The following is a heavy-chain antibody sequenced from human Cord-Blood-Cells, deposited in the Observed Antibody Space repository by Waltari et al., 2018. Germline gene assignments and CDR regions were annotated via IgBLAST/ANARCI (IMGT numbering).Heavy chain of an antibody. CDR2: IYYRGST. D-gene: IGHD3-9*01. CDR3: ARMSYWVSRAFDI. Sequence: QLQLQESGPGLVKPSETLSLTCTVSGGSISSSSYYWGWIRQPPGKGLEWMGSIYYRGSTYSNPSLKSRVTISVDTAKTQFSLKLSSVTAADTAVYYCARMSYWVSRAFDIWGQGTMVTVSS. J-gene: IGHJ3*02. V-gene: IGHV4-39*01. CDR1: GGSISSSSYY.